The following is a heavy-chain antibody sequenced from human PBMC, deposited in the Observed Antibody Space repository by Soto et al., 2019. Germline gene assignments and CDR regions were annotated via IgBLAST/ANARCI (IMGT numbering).Heavy chain of an antibody. Sequence: QVQLQESGPGLVKPSETLSLTCTVSDGSISSYYWSWIRQPPGKGLEWIGYIYYSGSTNYNPSLKSRVTISVDTSKNQFSLKLSSVTAADTAVYYCARRYGASFDYWGQGTLVTVSS. CDR3: ARRYGASFDY. D-gene: IGHD4-17*01. V-gene: IGHV4-59*01. CDR2: IYYSGST. CDR1: DGSISSYY. J-gene: IGHJ4*02.